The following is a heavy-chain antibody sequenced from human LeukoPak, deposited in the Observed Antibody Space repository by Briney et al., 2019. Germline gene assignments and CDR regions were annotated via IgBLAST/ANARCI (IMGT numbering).Heavy chain of an antibody. CDR3: ARVSPAVGAFDI. CDR1: GGSISSYY. V-gene: IGHV4-59*01. Sequence: SETLSLTCTVSGGSISSYYWSWIRQPPGKGLEWIGYFYYSGSSTYNPSLKSRVTISGDTSKNKFSLKLSSVTAADTAIYYCARVSPAVGAFDIWGRGTMVTVSS. D-gene: IGHD6-13*01. CDR2: FYYSGSS. J-gene: IGHJ3*02.